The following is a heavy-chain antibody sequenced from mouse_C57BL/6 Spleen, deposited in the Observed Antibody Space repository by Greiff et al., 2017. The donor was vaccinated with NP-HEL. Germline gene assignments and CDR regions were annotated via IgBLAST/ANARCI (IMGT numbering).Heavy chain of an antibody. CDR3: ARRGYTPYYYAMDY. CDR1: GYAFTNYL. CDR2: INPGSGGT. Sequence: QVQLKESGAELVRPGTSVKVSCKASGYAFTNYLIEWVKQRPGQGLEWIGVINPGSGGTNYNEKFKGKATLTADKSSSTAYMQLSSLTSEDSAVYFCARRGYTPYYYAMDYWGQGTSVTVSS. D-gene: IGHD5-1-1*01. V-gene: IGHV1-54*01. J-gene: IGHJ4*01.